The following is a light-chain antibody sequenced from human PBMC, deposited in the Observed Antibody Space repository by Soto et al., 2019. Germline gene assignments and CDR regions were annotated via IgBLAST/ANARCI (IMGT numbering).Light chain of an antibody. Sequence: DIQMTQSPSSVSASVGDRLTITCRASQGIGSWLAWYQQKPGKAPKLLIYAASNLQTGVPARFSGSGSGTDFTLTISSLQPEDFATYYCQQGHSFPFTFGPGTKVHIK. CDR3: QQGHSFPFT. CDR2: AAS. V-gene: IGKV1-12*01. CDR1: QGIGSW. J-gene: IGKJ3*01.